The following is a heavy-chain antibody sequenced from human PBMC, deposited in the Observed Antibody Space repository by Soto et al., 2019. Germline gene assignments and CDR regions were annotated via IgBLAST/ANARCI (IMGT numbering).Heavy chain of an antibody. V-gene: IGHV3-7*01. Sequence: VQLVESGGGLVQPGGSLRLSCEASGFMFSTYLMSWVRQAPGKGLEWVANIKQGGNEKFYVDSVKGRFTISRDNAKKSLFLQMNSLRPEDTAVYYCVGALTYEVPYYYYGMDVWGQGTTVTVSS. CDR2: IKQGGNEK. CDR3: VGALTYEVPYYYYGMDV. J-gene: IGHJ6*02. D-gene: IGHD3-16*01. CDR1: GFMFSTYL.